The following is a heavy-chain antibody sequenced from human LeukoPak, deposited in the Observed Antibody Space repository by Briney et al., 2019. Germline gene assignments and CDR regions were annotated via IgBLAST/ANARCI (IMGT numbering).Heavy chain of an antibody. CDR3: ARDNNHYYDSSGYLIDFDY. J-gene: IGHJ4*02. CDR2: ISAYNGNT. CDR1: GYTFTNYA. D-gene: IGHD3-22*01. V-gene: IGHV1-18*01. Sequence: ASVKVSCKASGYTFTNYAFSWVRQAPGQGLEWMGWISAYNGNTNYAKKFQGRVTMTTDTSTSTAYMELRSLRSDDTAVYYCARDNNHYYDSSGYLIDFDYWGQGTLVTVSS.